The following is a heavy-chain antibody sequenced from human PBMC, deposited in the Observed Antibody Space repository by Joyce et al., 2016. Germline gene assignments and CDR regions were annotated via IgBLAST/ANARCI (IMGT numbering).Heavy chain of an antibody. V-gene: IGHV4-31*03. CDR2: IDYEGNT. CDR1: GGLISSGGYY. D-gene: IGHD1-14*01. Sequence: QVQLQELGPGLLKPPQTLSLTCTVSGGLISSGGYYWSWVRQRPGKGLEWIGYIDYEGNTYYTPSLRSRLDLSVDTSKNQFSLKLSSVTAADTAVYYCARRAPDTYYYYMDVWGKGTTVSVSS. J-gene: IGHJ6*03. CDR3: ARRAPDTYYYYMDV.